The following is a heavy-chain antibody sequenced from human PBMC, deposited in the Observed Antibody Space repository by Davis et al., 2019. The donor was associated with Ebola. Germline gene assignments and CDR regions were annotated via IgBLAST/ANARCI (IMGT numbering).Heavy chain of an antibody. J-gene: IGHJ4*02. CDR2: IYYSGTT. CDR1: GDSMSDYY. D-gene: IGHD2-8*01. Sequence: SETLSLTCTVSGDSMSDYYYNWIRQPPGRGLEWIGNIYYSGTTNLNPSLKSRVTISVDTSKNQFSLKLSSVTAADTAVYYCARALGYCTNGVCFAAAGTVDYWGQGTLVTVSS. CDR3: ARALGYCTNGVCFAAAGTVDY. V-gene: IGHV4-59*01.